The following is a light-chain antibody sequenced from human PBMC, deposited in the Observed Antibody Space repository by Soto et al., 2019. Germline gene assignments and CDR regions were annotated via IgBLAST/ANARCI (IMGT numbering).Light chain of an antibody. CDR1: QGISSN. Sequence: DIQLTQSPSFLSASVGDRVTITCRASQGISSNLASYQQKPGKAPKLLIYAASTLQSGVPSRFSGSGSGTEFTLTISSLQPEDFATYSCQQFNSYPITFGQGTRLEIK. V-gene: IGKV1-9*01. CDR3: QQFNSYPIT. CDR2: AAS. J-gene: IGKJ5*01.